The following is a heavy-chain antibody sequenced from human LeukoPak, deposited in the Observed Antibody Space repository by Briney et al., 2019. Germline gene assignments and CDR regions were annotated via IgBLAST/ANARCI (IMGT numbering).Heavy chain of an antibody. Sequence: SETLSLTCTVSGGSISSSNYYWGWIRQPPGKGLEWIGSIYYSGSTYYNPSLKSRVTISVDTSKNQFSLKLGSVTAADTAVYFCARHSSYYGNFDYWGQGTLVTASS. CDR1: GGSISSSNYY. CDR2: IYYSGST. V-gene: IGHV4-39*01. D-gene: IGHD3-10*01. J-gene: IGHJ4*02. CDR3: ARHSSYYGNFDY.